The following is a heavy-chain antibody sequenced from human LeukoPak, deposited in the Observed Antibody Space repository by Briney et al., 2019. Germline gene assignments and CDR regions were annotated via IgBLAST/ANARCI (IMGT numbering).Heavy chain of an antibody. D-gene: IGHD6-19*01. V-gene: IGHV4-39*01. J-gene: IGHJ4*02. CDR1: GGSMNSYY. Sequence: SETLSLTCSVTGGSMNSYYWGWIRQPPGKGLEWIGSIYYSGSTYYNASLKSRGTISVDTSKNQFSLKLNSVTAADTAVYFCARQVVAVAGTGYFDYWGQGTLVTVSS. CDR3: ARQVVAVAGTGYFDY. CDR2: IYYSGST.